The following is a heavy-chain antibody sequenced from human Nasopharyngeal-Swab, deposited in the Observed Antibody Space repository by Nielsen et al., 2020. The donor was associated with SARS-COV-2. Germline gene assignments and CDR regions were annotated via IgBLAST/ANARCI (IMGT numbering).Heavy chain of an antibody. CDR2: ISSSSSTI. CDR1: GFIFSSYS. J-gene: IGHJ6*02. CDR3: ARDLSIGRYFDLYGMDV. Sequence: GESLKISCAASGFIFSSYSMNWVRQAPGKGLEWVSYISSSSSTIYYADSVKGRFTISRDNAKNSLYLQMNSLRDEDTAVYYCARDLSIGRYFDLYGMDVWGQGTTVTVSS. V-gene: IGHV3-48*02. D-gene: IGHD3-9*01.